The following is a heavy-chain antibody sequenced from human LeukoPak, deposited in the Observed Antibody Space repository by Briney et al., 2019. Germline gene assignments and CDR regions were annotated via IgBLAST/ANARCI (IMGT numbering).Heavy chain of an antibody. CDR2: INWNGGIT. J-gene: IGHJ4*02. CDR1: GFTFHDYG. V-gene: IGHV3-20*01. CDR3: ARIYYDSSGHWYFDL. Sequence: RTGGSLTLSCEATGFTFHDYGMSWVRRGRGKGLEWVSTINWNGGITDYADSVKGRFTISRDNGKNSLCLQMNSLRAEDSALYHCARIYYDSSGHWYFDLWGQGTLVTVSS. D-gene: IGHD3-22*01.